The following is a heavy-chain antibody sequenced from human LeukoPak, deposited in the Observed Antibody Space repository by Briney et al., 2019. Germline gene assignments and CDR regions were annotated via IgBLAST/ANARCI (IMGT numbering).Heavy chain of an antibody. CDR2: ISGSGGGT. D-gene: IGHD3-22*01. Sequence: PGGSLRLSCAASGFTFSSYAMSWVRQAPGKGLEWVSAISGSGGGTYYADSVKGRFAISRDNSKNTLYLQLNSLRAEDTAVYYCASQKESFYDSSGNCWGHGTLVTVSS. CDR3: ASQKESFYDSSGNC. V-gene: IGHV3-23*01. CDR1: GFTFSSYA. J-gene: IGHJ4*01.